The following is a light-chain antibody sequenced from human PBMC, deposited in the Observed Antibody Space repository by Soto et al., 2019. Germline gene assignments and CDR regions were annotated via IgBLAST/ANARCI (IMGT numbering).Light chain of an antibody. CDR3: QQSYSIPPALT. J-gene: IGKJ4*01. Sequence: DIQMTQSPSSLSASVGDSVTITCRASQSISSYLNWYQQKPGKAPKLLIYAASSLQSGVPSRFSGSGSGTDFTLTISILQPEDIATYYCQQSYSIPPALTSGGVPKVEI. V-gene: IGKV1-39*01. CDR2: AAS. CDR1: QSISSY.